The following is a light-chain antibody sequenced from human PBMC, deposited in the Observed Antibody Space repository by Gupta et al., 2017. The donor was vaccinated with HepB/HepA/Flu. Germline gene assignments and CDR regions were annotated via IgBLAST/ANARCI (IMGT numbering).Light chain of an antibody. J-gene: IGLJ3*02. CDR1: SSNIGKNY. V-gene: IGLV1-47*01. Sequence: QSVLTPPVTTSGTPGQRVTILCSGSSSNIGKNYVFWYQQLPGTAPKLLIYRNNQRPSGVSDRFSGSKSDTSASLAISGLRSDDEAHYYCAAWDDSLSGWVFGGGTKLSVL. CDR2: RNN. CDR3: AAWDDSLSGWV.